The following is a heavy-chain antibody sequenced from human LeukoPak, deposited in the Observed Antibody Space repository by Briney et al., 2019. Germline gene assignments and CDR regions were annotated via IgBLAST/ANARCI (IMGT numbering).Heavy chain of an antibody. D-gene: IGHD6-19*01. CDR2: TGGSDDNT. Sequence: GGSLRLSCEGSGFTFDGYAFSWVRQAPGKGLEWVAVTGGSDDNTHYADSVKGRFTISRDNSEKRLFLQMNSLRPDDSALYYCTKDLMTGFSSGWYFAYWGQGTLVTVSS. J-gene: IGHJ4*02. V-gene: IGHV3-23*01. CDR3: TKDLMTGFSSGWYFAY. CDR1: GFTFDGYA.